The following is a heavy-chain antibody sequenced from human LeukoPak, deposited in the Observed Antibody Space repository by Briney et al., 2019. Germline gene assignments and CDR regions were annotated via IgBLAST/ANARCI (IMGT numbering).Heavy chain of an antibody. D-gene: IGHD3-10*01. CDR2: INHSGST. V-gene: IGHV4-34*01. CDR3: ARRYYGSGSYDDY. CDR1: GGSFSGYY. Sequence: SETLSLTCAVYGGSFSGYYWSWIRQPPGKGLEWIGEINHSGSTNYNPSLKSRVTISVDTSKNQFSLKLSSVTAADTAVYYCARRYYGSGSYDDYWGQGTLVTVSS. J-gene: IGHJ4*02.